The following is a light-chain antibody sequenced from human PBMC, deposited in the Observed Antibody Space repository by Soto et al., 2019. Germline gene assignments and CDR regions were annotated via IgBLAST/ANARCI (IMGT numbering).Light chain of an antibody. CDR3: QQYITSPPMYT. Sequence: ETVLTQSPGTQSLSPGERATLSCRASQSVSSRYLAWYQQKPGQAPRLLIYGASNRATGIPDRFSGSGSGTEFTPTISRLEPEDFAVYYCQQYITSPPMYTFGQGTKLEIK. V-gene: IGKV3-20*01. CDR2: GAS. CDR1: QSVSSRY. J-gene: IGKJ2*01.